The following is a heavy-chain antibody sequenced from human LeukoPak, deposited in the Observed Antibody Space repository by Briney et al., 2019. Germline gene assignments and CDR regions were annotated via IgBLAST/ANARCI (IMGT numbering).Heavy chain of an antibody. V-gene: IGHV3-11*01. Sequence: NPGGSLRLSCAASGFTFSDYYMSWIRQAPGKGLERVSYISSSGSTIYYADSVKGRFTISRDNAKNSLYLQMNSLRAEDTAVYYCARGRPYYYDSSGYYTYWGQGTLVTVSS. J-gene: IGHJ4*02. CDR2: ISSSGSTI. D-gene: IGHD3-22*01. CDR1: GFTFSDYY. CDR3: ARGRPYYYDSSGYYTY.